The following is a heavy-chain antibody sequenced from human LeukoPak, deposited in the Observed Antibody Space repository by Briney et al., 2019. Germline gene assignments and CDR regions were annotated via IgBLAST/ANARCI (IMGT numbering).Heavy chain of an antibody. V-gene: IGHV3-23*01. CDR1: GFTFSSYA. CDR2: ISGSGGST. CDR3: ANNRAVPAANPTWYYYYYMDV. J-gene: IGHJ6*03. Sequence: GGSLRLSCAASGFTFSSYAMSWVRQAPGKGLEWVSAISGSGGSTYYADSVKGRFTISRDNSKNTLYLQMNSLRAEDTAVYYCANNRAVPAANPTWYYYYYMDVWGKGTTVTVSS. D-gene: IGHD2-2*01.